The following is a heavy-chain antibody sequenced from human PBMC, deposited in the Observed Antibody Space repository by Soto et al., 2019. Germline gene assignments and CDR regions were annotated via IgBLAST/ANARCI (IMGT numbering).Heavy chain of an antibody. CDR1: GFSLSTSGVG. D-gene: IGHD6-6*01. CDR2: IYWNDDR. CDR3: AHSTFVQYSSSSFDY. V-gene: IGHV2-5*01. J-gene: IGHJ4*02. Sequence: SGPTLVNPTQTLTLTCTFSGFSLSTSGVGVAWIRQPPGQALEWLALIYWNDDRSYSPSLKSRPTITKDTSKNQVVLTMTNMDPVDTATYYCAHSTFVQYSSSSFDYWGQGTLVTVSS.